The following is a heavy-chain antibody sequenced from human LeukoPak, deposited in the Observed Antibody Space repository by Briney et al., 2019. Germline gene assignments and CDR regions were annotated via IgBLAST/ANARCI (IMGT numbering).Heavy chain of an antibody. Sequence: GGSLRLSCAASGFTFSSYGMHWVRQAPGKGLEWVAFIRYDGSNKYSADSVKGRFTISRDNAKNSLYLQMNSLRAEDTAVYYCARDRSTVTTWIDYWGQGTLVTVSS. CDR3: ARDRSTVTTWIDY. J-gene: IGHJ4*02. D-gene: IGHD4-17*01. V-gene: IGHV3-30*02. CDR2: IRYDGSNK. CDR1: GFTFSSYG.